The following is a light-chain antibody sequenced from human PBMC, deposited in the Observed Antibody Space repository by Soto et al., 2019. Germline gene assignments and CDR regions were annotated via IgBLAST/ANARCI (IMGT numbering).Light chain of an antibody. Sequence: QSALTQPASVSGSPGQSITISCTGTSSDIGNYNLVSWYQQHPGKAPKLMIYEGSKRPSGVSNRFSASKSGNTASLTISGLQAEDEADYYCCSFVGSSPSFGGGTKVTVL. CDR1: SSDIGNYNL. CDR2: EGS. J-gene: IGLJ2*01. V-gene: IGLV2-23*01. CDR3: CSFVGSSPS.